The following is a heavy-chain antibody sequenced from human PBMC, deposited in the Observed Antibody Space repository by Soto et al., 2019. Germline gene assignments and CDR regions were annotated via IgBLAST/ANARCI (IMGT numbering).Heavy chain of an antibody. CDR2: MNPNSGNT. J-gene: IGHJ6*02. CDR1: GYTFTSYD. Sequence: ASVKVSCKASGYTFTSYDINSVRQATGQGLEWMGWMNPNSGNTGYAQKFQGRVTMTRNTSISTAYMELSSLRSEDTAVYYCARGIKIAAAGVFYGMDVWGQGNTVTVSS. V-gene: IGHV1-8*01. CDR3: ARGIKIAAAGVFYGMDV. D-gene: IGHD6-13*01.